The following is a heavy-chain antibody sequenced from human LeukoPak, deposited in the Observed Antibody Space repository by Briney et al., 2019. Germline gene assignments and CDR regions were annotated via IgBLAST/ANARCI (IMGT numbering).Heavy chain of an antibody. Sequence: ASVKVSCKASGGTFSSYAISWVRQAPGQGLEWMGIINPSGGSTSYAQKFQGRVTMTRDTSTSTVYMELSSLRSEDTAVYYCARESMHYYDSSGYYPGPWGQGTLVTVSS. J-gene: IGHJ5*02. V-gene: IGHV1-46*01. D-gene: IGHD3-22*01. CDR3: ARESMHYYDSSGYYPGP. CDR2: INPSGGST. CDR1: GGTFSSYA.